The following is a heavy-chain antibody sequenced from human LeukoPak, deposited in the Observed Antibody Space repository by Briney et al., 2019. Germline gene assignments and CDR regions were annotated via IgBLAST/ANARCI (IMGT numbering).Heavy chain of an antibody. CDR3: ARGEYRSGPQVLFGAFDI. CDR1: GCTFSSYS. Sequence: GGSLRLSCAASGCTFSSYSMNWVRQAPGKGVEWVSYINSRRSTIYYADSLKGRFTISRDNAMNSLYLQMNSLRAEDTAVYYCARGEYRSGPQVLFGAFDIWGQGTMVTVSS. V-gene: IGHV3-48*01. CDR2: INSRRSTI. J-gene: IGHJ3*02. D-gene: IGHD6-19*01.